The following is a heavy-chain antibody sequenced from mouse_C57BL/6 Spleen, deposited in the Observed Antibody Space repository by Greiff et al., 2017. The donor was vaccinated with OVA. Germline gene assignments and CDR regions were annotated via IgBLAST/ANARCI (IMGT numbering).Heavy chain of an antibody. Sequence: QVQLQQSGPELVKPGASVKISCKASGYAFSSSWMNWVKQRPGKGLEWIGRIYPGDGDTNYNGKFKGKATLTADKSSSTAYMQLSSLTSEDSAVYFCAPTAQVLYAMDYWGQGTSVTVSS. J-gene: IGHJ4*01. D-gene: IGHD3-2*02. CDR2: IYPGDGDT. CDR3: APTAQVLYAMDY. CDR1: GYAFSSSW. V-gene: IGHV1-82*01.